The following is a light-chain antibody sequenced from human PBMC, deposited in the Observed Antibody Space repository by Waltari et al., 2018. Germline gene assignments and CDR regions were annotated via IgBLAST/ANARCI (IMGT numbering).Light chain of an antibody. CDR1: QSLAHSNGNTY. CDR3: LQGTLWPYT. Sequence: DSVLTQSPLSLPVTLGQPASISCRSSQSLAHSNGNTYLNWFQQRPGQSPRRLIYEVSKRDSGAPDRFSGSGSGTDCTLKISRVEAEDVGVYYCLQGTLWPYTFGQGTNLEIK. CDR2: EVS. V-gene: IGKV2-30*02. J-gene: IGKJ2*01.